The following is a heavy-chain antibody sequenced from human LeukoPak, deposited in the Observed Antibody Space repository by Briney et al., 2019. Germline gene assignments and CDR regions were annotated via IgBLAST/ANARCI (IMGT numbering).Heavy chain of an antibody. J-gene: IGHJ4*02. CDR1: GFTFSRYS. D-gene: IGHD2-8*02. CDR3: AKEGLLGGYYFDL. V-gene: IGHV3-23*01. Sequence: PGRSLRLSCAAPGFTFSRYSMAWVRQAPGRGLEWVSTVGGRGGPRTFYADSVQGRFTVSRDNSRDTVYLQMDSLGAEDTAVYYCAKEGLLGGYYFDLWGQGALVTVSS. CDR2: VGGRGGPRT.